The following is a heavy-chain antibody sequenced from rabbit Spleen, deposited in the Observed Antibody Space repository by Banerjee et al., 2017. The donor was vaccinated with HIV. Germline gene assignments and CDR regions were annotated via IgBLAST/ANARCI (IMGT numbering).Heavy chain of an antibody. CDR3: ARDAATSFSSYGMDL. CDR1: GIDFSNYNF. V-gene: IGHV1S45*01. Sequence: QEQLEESGGGLVQPGASLTLTCKASGIDFSNYNFMCWVRQAPGKGLEWIACIDTNDGDTDYANWPKGRFTISKTSSTTVTLQMTSLTAADTATYFCARDAATSFSSYGMDLWGPGTLVTVS. J-gene: IGHJ6*01. D-gene: IGHD8-1*01. CDR2: IDTNDGDT.